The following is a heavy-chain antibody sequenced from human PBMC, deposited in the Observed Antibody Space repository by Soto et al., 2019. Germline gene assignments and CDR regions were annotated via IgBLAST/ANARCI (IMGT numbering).Heavy chain of an antibody. CDR2: MKVNTDST. V-gene: IGHV1-8*03. J-gene: IGHJ5*02. CDR3: AREVVEVASIRLDP. D-gene: IGHD3-3*01. CDR1: GFAFTTND. Sequence: QVQLVQSGAEVRTPGSSLTVSCKAIGFAFTTNDIHGVGQAPGQRLEWMGWMKVNTDSTDSAEEFACRLLITWNTSISTADLELTGLTSKDTAVYYCAREVVEVASIRLDPWGQGTHVNVS.